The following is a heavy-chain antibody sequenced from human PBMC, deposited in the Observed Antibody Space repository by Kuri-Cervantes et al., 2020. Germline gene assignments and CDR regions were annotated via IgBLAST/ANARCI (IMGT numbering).Heavy chain of an antibody. CDR1: GFTFSSYA. D-gene: IGHD5-18*01. CDR2: ISYDGSNK. V-gene: IGHV3-30-3*01. J-gene: IGHJ6*02. CDR3: AREVDTAMVGYGMDV. Sequence: GESLKISCAASGFTFSSYAMHWVRQAPGKGLEWVAVISYDGSNKYYADSVKGRFTISRDNSKNTLYLQMNSLRAEDTAVYYCAREVDTAMVGYGMDVWGQGTTVTVSS.